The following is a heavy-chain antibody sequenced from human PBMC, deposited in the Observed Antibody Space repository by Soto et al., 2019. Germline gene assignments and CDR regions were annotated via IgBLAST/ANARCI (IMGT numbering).Heavy chain of an antibody. CDR3: AKEGSAYCGGDCRVDY. V-gene: IGHV3-23*01. D-gene: IGHD2-21*02. CDR2: ISGSGGST. J-gene: IGHJ4*02. CDR1: GFTFSSYA. Sequence: EVQLLESGGGLVQPGGSLRLSCAASGFTFSSYAMSWVRQAPGKGLEWVSAISGSGGSTYYADSVKGRFTISRDNSKNRLYLQMDSLRAEDTAVYYCAKEGSAYCGGDCRVDYGGQGTLVTVSS.